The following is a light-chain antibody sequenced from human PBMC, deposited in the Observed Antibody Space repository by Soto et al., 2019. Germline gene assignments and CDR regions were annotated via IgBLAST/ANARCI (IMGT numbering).Light chain of an antibody. J-gene: IGKJ1*01. CDR1: QSVSANY. Sequence: EIVLTQSPGILSLSPGERATLSCRASQSVSANYLAWFQQKPGQAPRLLIYGASTRATGSPDRFSGSGSGTDFTLTISRLEPEDFAVYFCQQYGSSPWTFGQGTKVEIK. CDR3: QQYGSSPWT. V-gene: IGKV3-20*01. CDR2: GAS.